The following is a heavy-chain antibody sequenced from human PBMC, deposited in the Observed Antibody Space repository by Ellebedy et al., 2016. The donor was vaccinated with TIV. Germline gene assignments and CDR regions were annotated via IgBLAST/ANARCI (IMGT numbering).Heavy chain of an antibody. D-gene: IGHD6-13*01. Sequence: MPSETLSLTCTVSGGSFSTYYWSWIRQPPGKTLEYIGYIYFSGSTNYNPSLRSRVTISVDPSKNQFSLELTSVTAADTAVYYCARVGASSSWSYYFDYWGQGSLVTVSS. CDR2: IYFSGST. V-gene: IGHV4-59*01. J-gene: IGHJ4*02. CDR3: ARVGASSSWSYYFDY. CDR1: GGSFSTYY.